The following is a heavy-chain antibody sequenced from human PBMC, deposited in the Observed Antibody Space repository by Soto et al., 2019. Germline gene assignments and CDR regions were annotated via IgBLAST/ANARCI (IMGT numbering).Heavy chain of an antibody. CDR3: ARDDFLEWLAFDY. J-gene: IGHJ4*02. CDR1: GFTFSSYS. Sequence: GGSLRLSCAASGFTFSSYSMNWVRQAPGKGLEWVSSISSSSSYIYYADSVKGRFTISRDNAKNSLYLQMNSLRAEDTAVYYCARDDFLEWLAFDYWGQGTLVTVSS. V-gene: IGHV3-21*01. D-gene: IGHD3-3*01. CDR2: ISSSSSYI.